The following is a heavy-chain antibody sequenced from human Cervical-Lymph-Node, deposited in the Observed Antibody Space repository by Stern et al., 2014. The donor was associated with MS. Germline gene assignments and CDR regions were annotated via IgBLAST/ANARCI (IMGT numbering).Heavy chain of an antibody. Sequence: QVQLQESGPGLVKPSQTLSLTCTVSGGSISRGTYFWTWIRQPAGKGLEWIGRISTSGNTDYNPSLKSRVTLSVDPSKTQFPLKLSSVTAADTAVYYCARGRDGYTILSYWGQGTLVTVSS. CDR3: ARGRDGYTILSY. D-gene: IGHD5-24*01. CDR2: ISTSGNT. J-gene: IGHJ4*02. V-gene: IGHV4-61*02. CDR1: GGSISRGTYF.